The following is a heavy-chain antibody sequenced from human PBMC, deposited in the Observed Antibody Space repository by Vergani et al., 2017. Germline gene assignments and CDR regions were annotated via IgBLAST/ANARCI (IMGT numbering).Heavy chain of an antibody. Sequence: QVQLQQWGAGLLKPSETLSLTCAVYGGSFSSYYWGWIRQPPGKGLEWIGSIYYSGSTYYNPSLKSRVTISVDTSKNQFSLKLSSVTAADTAVYYCARQTEGNYDSSGYPFEFDYGGQGTLVTVSS. J-gene: IGHJ4*02. CDR2: IYYSGST. CDR3: ARQTEGNYDSSGYPFEFDY. V-gene: IGHV4-34*01. CDR1: GGSFSSYY. D-gene: IGHD3-22*01.